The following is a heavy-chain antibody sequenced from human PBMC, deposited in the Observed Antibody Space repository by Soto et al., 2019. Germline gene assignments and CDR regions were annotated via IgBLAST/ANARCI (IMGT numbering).Heavy chain of an antibody. Sequence: EVQLLESGGGLVQPGGSLRLSCAASGFTFKNYAMGWVRQAPGKGLEWVSPITDSGDDTYYIDSVKGRFTISRDNSKSTLYLQMNSLRAADTAIYYCAKLGSSSWSPHYYFDYWGQGTLVTVSS. CDR2: ITDSGDDT. V-gene: IGHV3-23*01. CDR1: GFTFKNYA. D-gene: IGHD2-2*01. CDR3: AKLGSSSWSPHYYFDY. J-gene: IGHJ4*02.